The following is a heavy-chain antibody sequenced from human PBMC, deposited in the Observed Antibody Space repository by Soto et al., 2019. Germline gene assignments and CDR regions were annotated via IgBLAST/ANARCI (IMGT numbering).Heavy chain of an antibody. J-gene: IGHJ6*03. Sequence: QVQLQQWGAGLLKPSETLSLTCAGYGGSFSGYYWSWIRQPPGKGLEWIGEINESVSTKYTPSLKGRVTISVDTTKNQFSLKLSSVTAADKAVYYCARGLILWYGELSRRGDQYYYMDVWGKGTTVTVSS. CDR1: GGSFSGYY. CDR3: ARGLILWYGELSRRGDQYYYMDV. D-gene: IGHD3-10*01. CDR2: INESVST. V-gene: IGHV4-34*01.